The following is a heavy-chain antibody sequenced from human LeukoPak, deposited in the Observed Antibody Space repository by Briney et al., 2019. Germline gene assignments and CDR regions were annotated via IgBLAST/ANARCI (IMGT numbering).Heavy chain of an antibody. CDR2: IYSPDST. Sequence: GGSLRLSCAASGFTFSTNYMSWVRQAPGKGLEWVSVIYSPDSTYYADSVKGRFTISRDNSKNTLYLHMNSLRAEDTAAYYCARDKWSGGSLAGMDVRGQGTAVTVSS. V-gene: IGHV3-53*01. CDR3: ARDKWSGGSLAGMDV. J-gene: IGHJ6*02. CDR1: GFTFSTNY. D-gene: IGHD2-8*02.